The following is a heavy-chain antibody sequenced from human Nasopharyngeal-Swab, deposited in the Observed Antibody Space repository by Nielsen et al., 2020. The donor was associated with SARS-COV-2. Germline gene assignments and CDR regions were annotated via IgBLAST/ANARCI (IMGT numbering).Heavy chain of an antibody. CDR2: IDYSGST. CDR1: GGSIRSHY. CDR3: ASGSGYYDSSGYSDY. Sequence: LRPSCPLSGGSIRSHYWSWIPQPPGKGLDWIGYIDYSGSTNYNPSLKSRVTISVDTSKNQFTLKLSSVTAADPAVYYCASGSGYYDSSGYSDYWGQGTLVTVSS. V-gene: IGHV4-59*11. D-gene: IGHD3-22*01. J-gene: IGHJ4*02.